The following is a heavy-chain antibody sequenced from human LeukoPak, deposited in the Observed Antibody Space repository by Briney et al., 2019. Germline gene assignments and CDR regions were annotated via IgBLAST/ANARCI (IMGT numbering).Heavy chain of an antibody. Sequence: PGRSLRLSCAASGFTFSSYGMHWVRQAPGKGLEWVAVISYDGSNKYYADSVKGRFTISRDNSKNTLYLQMNSLRAEDTAVYYCASSDTTYDFWSGYYPSFDYWGQGTLVTVSS. CDR2: ISYDGSNK. J-gene: IGHJ4*02. CDR3: ASSDTTYDFWSGYYPSFDY. D-gene: IGHD3-3*01. V-gene: IGHV3-30*03. CDR1: GFTFSSYG.